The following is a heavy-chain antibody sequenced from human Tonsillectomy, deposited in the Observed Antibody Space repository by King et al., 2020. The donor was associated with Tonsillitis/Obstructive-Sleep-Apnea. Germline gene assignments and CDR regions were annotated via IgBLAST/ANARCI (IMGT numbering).Heavy chain of an antibody. CDR3: ARAMLGQQRAPYYYYGMHV. V-gene: IGHV1-2*02. CDR2: INPNSGGT. CDR1: GYTFTGYY. Sequence: VQLVQSGTEVKKPGASVKVSCKASGYTFTGYYIHWVRQAPGQGLEWMGWINPNSGGTNSAQKFQGRVTMTRDTTNTTAYMELSRLTSDDTAVYYCARAMLGQQRAPYYYYGMHVWGQGTRVPVS. J-gene: IGHJ6*02. D-gene: IGHD3-10*02.